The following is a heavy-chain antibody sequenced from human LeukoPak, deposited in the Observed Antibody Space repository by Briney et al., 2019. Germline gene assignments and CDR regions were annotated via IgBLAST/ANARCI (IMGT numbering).Heavy chain of an antibody. V-gene: IGHV5-51*01. Sequence: GESLKISCKASRYSFTDYWIGWVRQMPGKGLEWMGIIYPATSHTIYSPSLQGQVTISADKSISTAYLQWSTLRASDTAIYYCARRNFTSVWFDPWGQGTLVTVSS. D-gene: IGHD1-7*01. J-gene: IGHJ5*02. CDR1: RYSFTDYW. CDR2: IYPATSHT. CDR3: ARRNFTSVWFDP.